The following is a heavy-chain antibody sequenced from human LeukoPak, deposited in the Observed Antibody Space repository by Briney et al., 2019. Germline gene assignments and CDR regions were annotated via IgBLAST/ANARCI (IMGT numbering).Heavy chain of an antibody. D-gene: IGHD2-2*01. V-gene: IGHV4-4*07. CDR2: IYTSGST. Sequence: SETLSLTCAVSGCSISSFYWSWIRQPAGKGLEWIGRIYTSGSTNYNPSLKSRVTMSVDTSKNQFSLKLSSVTAADTAVYYCARIALRGYCSSTSCSKLHYYYYMDVWGKGTTVTISS. CDR1: GCSISSFY. CDR3: ARIALRGYCSSTSCSKLHYYYYMDV. J-gene: IGHJ6*03.